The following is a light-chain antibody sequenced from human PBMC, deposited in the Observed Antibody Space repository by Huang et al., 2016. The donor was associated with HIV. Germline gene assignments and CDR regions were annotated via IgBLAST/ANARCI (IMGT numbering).Light chain of an antibody. J-gene: IGKJ1*01. CDR1: QSVSSCY. V-gene: IGKV3-20*01. CDR3: GYYGSSLWT. CDR2: GAS. Sequence: EIVLTQSPGTLSLSPGERATLPCRASQSVSSCYLACYQQKLCQAPRRLIYGASSSATSIPDRVSGRGSETDFTLTISRLEPEDFAVYDCGYYGSSLWTFGQGTKVEIK.